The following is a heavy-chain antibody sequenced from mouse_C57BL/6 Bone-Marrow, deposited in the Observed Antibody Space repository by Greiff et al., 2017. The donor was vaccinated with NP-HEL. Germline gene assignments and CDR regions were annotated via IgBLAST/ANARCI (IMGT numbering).Heavy chain of an antibody. CDR2: IDPYSGGT. V-gene: IGHV1-72*01. D-gene: IGHD1-1*01. CDR1: GYTFTSYL. J-gene: IGHJ2*01. CDR3: ARYYYGSSSYDY. Sequence: QVQLQQPGAELVKPGASVKLSCKASGYTFTSYLMHWVKQRPGRGLEWIGRIDPYSGGTKYNEKFKSKATLTADKPSSTAYMQLNSLTSEDSAVYYCARYYYGSSSYDYWGQGTTLTVSS.